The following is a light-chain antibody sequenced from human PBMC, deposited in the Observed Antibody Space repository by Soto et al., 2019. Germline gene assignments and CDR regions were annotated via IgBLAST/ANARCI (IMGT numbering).Light chain of an antibody. V-gene: IGLV2-8*01. CDR3: KSYAGSNTYV. J-gene: IGLJ1*01. Sequence: HSALTXPPSASGSPGQSVTISCTGTKNDIGVYDFVSWYQHHPGKAPRLIIYEVVQRPSGVPDRFSGSKSGNTASLTVSGLQAADEADYFCKSYAGSNTYVFGSGTKVTVL. CDR1: KNDIGVYDF. CDR2: EVV.